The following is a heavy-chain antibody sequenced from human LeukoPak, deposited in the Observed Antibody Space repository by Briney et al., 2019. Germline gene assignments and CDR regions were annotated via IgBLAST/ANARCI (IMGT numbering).Heavy chain of an antibody. J-gene: IGHJ4*02. CDR3: ARSRSGSLRGPFDY. V-gene: IGHV4-39*01. CDR2: IYYSGST. CDR1: GGSISSSSYY. Sequence: SETLSLTCTVSGGSISSSSYYWGWIRQPPGKGLEWIGSIYYSGSTYYNPSLKSRVTISVDTSKNQFSLKLSSVTAADTAVYYCARSRSGSLRGPFDYWGRGTLVTVSS. D-gene: IGHD3-10*01.